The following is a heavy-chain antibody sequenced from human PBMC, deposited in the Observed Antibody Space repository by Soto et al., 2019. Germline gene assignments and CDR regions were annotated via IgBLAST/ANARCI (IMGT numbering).Heavy chain of an antibody. CDR3: ARLIDDSSVDY. J-gene: IGHJ4*02. Sequence: LSLPCTVSGGSVSSCSYYWSWIRQPPVKGLEWIWYIYYSGSTNYNPPLKSRVTISVDTSKNQFSLKLSSVTAADTAVYYCARLIDDSSVDYWGQGTLVTVS. D-gene: IGHD3-22*01. CDR2: IYYSGST. V-gene: IGHV4-61*01. CDR1: GGSVSSCSYY.